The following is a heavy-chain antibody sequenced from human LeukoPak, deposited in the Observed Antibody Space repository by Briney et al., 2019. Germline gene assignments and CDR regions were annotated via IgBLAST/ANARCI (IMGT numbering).Heavy chain of an antibody. V-gene: IGHV3-30*02. CDR1: GFTFSGYG. Sequence: QPGGSLRLSCAASGFTFSGYGMHWVRQAPGKWLEWVAFIRYDGSNKYYADSVKGRFTISRDNSKNTLYLQMNSLRAEDTAVYYCAKDLGGLHNWFDPWGQGTLVTVSS. CDR3: AKDLGGLHNWFDP. CDR2: IRYDGSNK. J-gene: IGHJ5*02. D-gene: IGHD3-16*01.